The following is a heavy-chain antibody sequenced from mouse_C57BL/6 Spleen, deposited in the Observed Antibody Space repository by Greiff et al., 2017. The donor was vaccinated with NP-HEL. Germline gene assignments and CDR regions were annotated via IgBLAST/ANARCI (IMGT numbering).Heavy chain of an antibody. V-gene: IGHV1-69*01. J-gene: IGHJ4*01. Sequence: VKLQQSGAELVMPGASVKLSCKASGYTFNSYWMHWVKQRPGQGLEWIGEIDPSDSYTNYNHKFKGKSTLTVAQSSSTAYMQLSSLTSEDSAVYYCARGFYYGNYGYAMDYWGQGTSVTVSS. CDR3: ARGFYYGNYGYAMDY. CDR1: GYTFNSYW. CDR2: IDPSDSYT. D-gene: IGHD2-1*01.